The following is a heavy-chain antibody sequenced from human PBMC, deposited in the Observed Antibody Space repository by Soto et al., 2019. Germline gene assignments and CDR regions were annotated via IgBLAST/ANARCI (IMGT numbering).Heavy chain of an antibody. J-gene: IGHJ5*02. CDR3: ARAISSSWSPLGFDP. D-gene: IGHD6-13*01. CDR1: GFTFSDYY. Sequence: PGGSLRLSCAASGFTFSDYYMSWIRQAPGKGLEWVSYISSSGSTIYYADSVKGRFTISRDNAKNSLYLQMNSLRAEDTAVYYCARAISSSWSPLGFDPWGQGTLVTVSS. V-gene: IGHV3-11*01. CDR2: ISSSGSTI.